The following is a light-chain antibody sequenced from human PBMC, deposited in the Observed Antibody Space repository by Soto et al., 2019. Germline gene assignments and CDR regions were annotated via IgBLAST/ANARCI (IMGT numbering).Light chain of an antibody. CDR3: SSYRSSSTLSV. V-gene: IGLV2-14*01. J-gene: IGLJ1*01. CDR2: DVT. Sequence: QSALTQPASVSGSPGQSITISCTGTSSDVGDYNYVSWYQQHPGKAPKLMIYDVTNRPSGASNRFSGSKSGNTASLTISGLQAEDEADYYCSSYRSSSTLSVFGTGTKLTVL. CDR1: SSDVGDYNY.